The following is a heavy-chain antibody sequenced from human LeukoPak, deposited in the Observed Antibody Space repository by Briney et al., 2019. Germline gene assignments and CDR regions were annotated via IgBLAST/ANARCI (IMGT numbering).Heavy chain of an antibody. Sequence: PSETLSLTCAVYGGSFSGYYWSWIRQPPGKGLEWIGEINHSGSTNYNPSLKSRVTISVDTSKNQFSLKLSSVTAADTAVYYCARGIRPRYDFWSGYYTGSYYYYYMDVWGKGTTVTVSS. CDR2: INHSGST. CDR1: GGSFSGYY. D-gene: IGHD3-3*01. J-gene: IGHJ6*03. CDR3: ARGIRPRYDFWSGYYTGSYYYYYMDV. V-gene: IGHV4-34*01.